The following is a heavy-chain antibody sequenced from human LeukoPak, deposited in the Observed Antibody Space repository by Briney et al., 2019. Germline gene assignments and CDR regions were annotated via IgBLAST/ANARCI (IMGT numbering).Heavy chain of an antibody. D-gene: IGHD6-19*01. Sequence: GGSLTLSCAASRFTLSNYWMSWVRHAPGKGLEGVANIKQDGSETYYVDSLKGRFTISRDNAKNSLSLQMNSLRAEDTAVYYCARQRGSGCLDYWGQGTLVTVSS. J-gene: IGHJ4*02. V-gene: IGHV3-7*01. CDR1: RFTLSNYW. CDR3: ARQRGSGCLDY. CDR2: IKQDGSET.